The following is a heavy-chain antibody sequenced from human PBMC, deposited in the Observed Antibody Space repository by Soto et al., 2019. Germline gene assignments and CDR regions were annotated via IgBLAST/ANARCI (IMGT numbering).Heavy chain of an antibody. CDR3: ARFTGMVNSYHYYGLDV. Sequence: SDTLYRSCRFDWFSISFPGYYCLWSDQRRVKGLEWIGYIHYSGSTYYNPSLESRVTISVDTSKNEFSLNLSSVTAADTAVYYCARFTGMVNSYHYYGLDVWGQGTTVTVS. CDR2: IHYSGST. J-gene: IGHJ6*02. D-gene: IGHD5-18*01. CDR1: WFSISFPGYY. V-gene: IGHV4-31*03.